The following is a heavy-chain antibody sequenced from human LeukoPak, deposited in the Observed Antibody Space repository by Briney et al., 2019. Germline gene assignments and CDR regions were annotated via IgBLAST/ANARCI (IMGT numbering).Heavy chain of an antibody. Sequence: SQTLSLTCAVSGGSISSGGYSWSWIRQPPGKGLEWIGYIYHSGGTYYNPSLKSRVTISVDRSKNQFSLKLSSVTAADTAVYYCARGPLGSSGYYYRWFDPWGQGTLVTVSS. V-gene: IGHV4-30-2*01. D-gene: IGHD3-22*01. J-gene: IGHJ5*02. CDR3: ARGPLGSSGYYYRWFDP. CDR2: IYHSGGT. CDR1: GGSISSGGYS.